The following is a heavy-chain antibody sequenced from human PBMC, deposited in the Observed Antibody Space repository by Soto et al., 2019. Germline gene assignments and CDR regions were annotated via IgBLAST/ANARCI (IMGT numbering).Heavy chain of an antibody. D-gene: IGHD3-10*01. CDR1: GFTFSSYG. V-gene: IGHV3-30*18. J-gene: IGHJ4*02. CDR3: AKLVVRGVTFDY. Sequence: QVQLVESGGGVVQPGRSLRLSCAASGFTFSSYGMHWVRQAPGKGLEWVAVISYDGSNKYYADSVKGRFTISRDNSKNTLYLQMNSLRAEDTAVYYCAKLVVRGVTFDYWGQGTLVTVSS. CDR2: ISYDGSNK.